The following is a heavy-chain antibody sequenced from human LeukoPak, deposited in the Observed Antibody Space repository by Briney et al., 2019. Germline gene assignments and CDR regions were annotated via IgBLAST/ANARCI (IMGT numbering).Heavy chain of an antibody. D-gene: IGHD2-15*01. CDR3: VRRRGGSSHCDD. CDR2: IHSGGST. Sequence: SETLSLTCTVSGGSISSGNYYWGWVRQPPGKGLEWIGNIHSGGSTYYDPSLKSRVTISIDTSKNHFSMTVGSVTAADTAIYYCVRRRGGSSHCDDWVQGTLVAVSS. J-gene: IGHJ4*02. V-gene: IGHV4-39*02. CDR1: GGSISSGNYY.